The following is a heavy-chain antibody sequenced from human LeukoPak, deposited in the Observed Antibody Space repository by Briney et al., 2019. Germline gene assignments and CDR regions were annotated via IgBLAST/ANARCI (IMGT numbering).Heavy chain of an antibody. J-gene: IGHJ4*02. CDR2: IRYDGSNK. V-gene: IGHV3-30*02. D-gene: IGHD4-17*01. Sequence: PGGSLRLSCAASGFTFSSYGVHWVRQAPGKGLEWLALIRYDGSNKSYADSVKGRFTISRDNSKKTLYLQMNSLRAEDTAVYYCAKDRGDYGDYVGFDYWGQGTLVSVSS. CDR3: AKDRGDYGDYVGFDY. CDR1: GFTFSSYG.